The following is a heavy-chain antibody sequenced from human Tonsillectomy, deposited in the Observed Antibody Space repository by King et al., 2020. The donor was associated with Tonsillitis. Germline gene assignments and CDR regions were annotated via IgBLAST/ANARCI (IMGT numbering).Heavy chain of an antibody. D-gene: IGHD3-22*01. Sequence: VQLVESGAEVKKPGESLKISCKGSGYRFSTFWIGWVRQVPGKGLEWMGIIDPGDSDTRYSPSFQGQVTISVDKSISTAYLQWSSLKASDTAMYYCSTATHYYDSSGYIPFAHWSQGTLVTVSS. J-gene: IGHJ4*02. V-gene: IGHV5-51*01. CDR3: STATHYYDSSGYIPFAH. CDR2: IDPGDSDT. CDR1: GYRFSTFW.